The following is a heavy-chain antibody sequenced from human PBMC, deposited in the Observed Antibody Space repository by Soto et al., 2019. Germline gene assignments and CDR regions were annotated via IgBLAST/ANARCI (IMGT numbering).Heavy chain of an antibody. J-gene: IGHJ6*02. CDR2: ISWNSGSI. Sequence: LRLSCAASGFTFDDYAMHWVRQSPGKGLEWVSGISWNSGSIGYADSVKGRFTISRDNAKNSLYLQMNSLRAEDTALYYCAKGKGSSPTYGMDVWGQGTTVTVSS. CDR1: GFTFDDYA. D-gene: IGHD6-6*01. CDR3: AKGKGSSPTYGMDV. V-gene: IGHV3-9*01.